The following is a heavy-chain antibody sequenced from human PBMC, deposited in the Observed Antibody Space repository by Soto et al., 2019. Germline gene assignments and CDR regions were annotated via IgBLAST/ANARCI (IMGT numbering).Heavy chain of an antibody. CDR3: AGAIMGRGVIYYGMDV. D-gene: IGHD3-10*01. CDR2: IYHSGST. CDR1: GGSISSGGNY. J-gene: IGHJ6*02. V-gene: IGHV4-31*03. Sequence: QVQLQESGPGLVKSSQTLSLTCTVSGGSISSGGNYWSWIRQHPGKGLEWIGYIYHSGSTYYNPSLKRRVIIAVKTTKNHSSKKQTVVAAAETAVYCCAGAIMGRGVIYYGMDVWGQGTTVTVSS.